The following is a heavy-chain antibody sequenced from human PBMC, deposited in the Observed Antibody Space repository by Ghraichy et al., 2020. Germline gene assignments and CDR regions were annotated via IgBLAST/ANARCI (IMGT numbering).Heavy chain of an antibody. J-gene: IGHJ4*02. V-gene: IGHV3-9*01. CDR3: AKDPYYYGSGSYYDY. Sequence: SLRLSCAASGFTFDDYAMHWVRQAPGKGLEWVSGISWNSGSIGYADSVKGRFTISRDNAKNSLYLQMNSLRAEDTALYYCAKDPYYYGSGSYYDYWGQGTLVTVSS. CDR2: ISWNSGSI. D-gene: IGHD3-10*01. CDR1: GFTFDDYA.